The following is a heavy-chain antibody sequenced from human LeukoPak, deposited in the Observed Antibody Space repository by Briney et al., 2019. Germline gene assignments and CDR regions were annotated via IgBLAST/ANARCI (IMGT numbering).Heavy chain of an antibody. V-gene: IGHV1-2*02. D-gene: IGHD2-2*02. CDR3: ARDCSSTTCYN. CDR2: IYPNSGGT. J-gene: IGHJ4*02. Sequence: ASVKVSCKSSGYSFTDYYMYWVRRARGQGLEWVGWIYPNSGGTNYAQKFQGRVTMTRATSFNTASMELSRLTSDDTVIYYCARDCSSTTCYNWGQGTLVTVSS. CDR1: GYSFTDYY.